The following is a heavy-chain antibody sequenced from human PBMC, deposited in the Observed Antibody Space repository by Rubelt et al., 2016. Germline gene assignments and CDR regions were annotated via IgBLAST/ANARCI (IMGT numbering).Heavy chain of an antibody. CDR1: GFTFSNAW. J-gene: IGHJ5*02. Sequence: SLRLSCAASGFTFSNAWMSWVRQAPGKVLEWVGRIKSKTDGGTTDYAAPVKGRFTISRDDSKTTLYLQMNSLKTEDTAVYYCTTDRYYYDSSGFPWFDHWGQGTLVTVSS. CDR3: TTDRYYYDSSGFPWFDH. CDR2: IKSKTDGGTT. D-gene: IGHD3-22*01. V-gene: IGHV3-15*01.